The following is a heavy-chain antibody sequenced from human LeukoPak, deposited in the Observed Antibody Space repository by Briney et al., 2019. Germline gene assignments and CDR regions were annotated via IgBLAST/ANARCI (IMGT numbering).Heavy chain of an antibody. V-gene: IGHV4-59*01. Sequence: PSETLSLTCTVSGGSISSYYWSWIRQPPGKGLEWIGYIYHSGSTNYNPSLKSRVTISVDTSKNQFSLKLSSVTAADTAVYYCARGYSSGWQDYWGQGTLVTVSS. D-gene: IGHD6-19*01. J-gene: IGHJ4*02. CDR3: ARGYSSGWQDY. CDR1: GGSISSYY. CDR2: IYHSGST.